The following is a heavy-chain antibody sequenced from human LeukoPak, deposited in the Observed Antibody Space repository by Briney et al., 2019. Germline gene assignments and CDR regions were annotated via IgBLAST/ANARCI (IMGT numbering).Heavy chain of an antibody. J-gene: IGHJ6*04. CDR3: ARGPTMKMDV. Sequence: PGGSLRLSCAASGFTFSSYGMNWVRQAPGKGLEWVSSISSGSSNIYYADSVKGRFTISRDNAKNSLYLQMNSLRAEDTAVYYCARGPTMKMDVWGKGTTVTVSS. CDR2: ISSGSSNI. V-gene: IGHV3-21*01. D-gene: IGHD3-22*01. CDR1: GFTFSSYG.